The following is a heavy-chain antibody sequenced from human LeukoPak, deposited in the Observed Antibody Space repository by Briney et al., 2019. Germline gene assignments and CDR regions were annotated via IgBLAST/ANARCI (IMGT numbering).Heavy chain of an antibody. V-gene: IGHV3-53*01. J-gene: IGHJ4*02. CDR3: ARADGTGGPYDY. CDR1: GFTVSSNY. Sequence: GGSLRLSCAASGFTVSSNYMSWVRQAPGKGLEWVSYISSSGSTYHADPVKGRFTISRDNSKNTLFLQMNSLRAEDTAVYYCARADGTGGPYDYWGQGTLVTVSS. CDR2: ISSSGST. D-gene: IGHD3/OR15-3a*01.